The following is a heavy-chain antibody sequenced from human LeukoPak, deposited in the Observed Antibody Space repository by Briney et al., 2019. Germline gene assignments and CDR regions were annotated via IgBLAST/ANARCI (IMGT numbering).Heavy chain of an antibody. V-gene: IGHV3-33*01. J-gene: IGHJ6*02. D-gene: IGHD3-9*01. Sequence: GGSLRLSCVASGFTFSRYGMHWVRQAPGRGLEWVGIIWYDGSEKYYADSVKGRFTISRDSPKNTLYLQMNSLRAEDTAVYYCARESPRLDDILTGIRSRVDYCYGMDVWGQGTTVTVSS. CDR3: ARESPRLDDILTGIRSRVDYCYGMDV. CDR2: IWYDGSEK. CDR1: GFTFSRYG.